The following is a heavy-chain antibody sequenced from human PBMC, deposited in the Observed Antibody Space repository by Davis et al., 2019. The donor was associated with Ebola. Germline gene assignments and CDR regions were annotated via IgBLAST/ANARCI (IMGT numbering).Heavy chain of an antibody. J-gene: IGHJ4*02. CDR1: GGSISSLSYY. V-gene: IGHV4-39*01. Sequence: PSETLSLTCTVSGGSISSLSYYWGWIRQPPGKGLEWIGSTYYSVNSYHPSLNSRVAISVDTSKNQFSLKLRSVTAADTAVYYCVGGWPYYFDFRGQGTLVTVSS. CDR2: TYYSVN. D-gene: IGHD6-19*01. CDR3: VGGWPYYFDF.